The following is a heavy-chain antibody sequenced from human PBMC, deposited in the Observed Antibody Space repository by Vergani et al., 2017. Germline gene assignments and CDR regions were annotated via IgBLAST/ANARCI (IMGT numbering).Heavy chain of an antibody. CDR3: ARDGGYRGFRPDYYYGMDV. J-gene: IGHJ6*02. V-gene: IGHV3-33*01. CDR1: GFTFSSYG. Sequence: QVQLVESGGGVVQPGRSLRLSCAASGFTFSSYGMHWVRQAPGKGVEWVGVIWYDGSNKYYADSVKGRFTISRDNSKNTLYLQMNSLRAEDTAVYYCARDGGYRGFRPDYYYGMDVWGQGTTVTVSS. D-gene: IGHD1-26*01. CDR2: IWYDGSNK.